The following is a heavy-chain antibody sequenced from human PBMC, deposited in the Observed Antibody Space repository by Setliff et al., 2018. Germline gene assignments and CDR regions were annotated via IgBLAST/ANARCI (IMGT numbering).Heavy chain of an antibody. CDR2: IYTSGST. V-gene: IGHV4-61*09. Sequence: PSETLSLTCTVSGGSISSGSYYWSWIRQPAGKGLEWIGHIYTSGSTNYNPSLKSRVTISVGTSKNQFSLKLSSVTAADTAVYYCARSRAAANDYWGQGTLVTVSS. CDR3: ARSRAAANDY. CDR1: GGSISSGSYY. D-gene: IGHD6-13*01. J-gene: IGHJ4*02.